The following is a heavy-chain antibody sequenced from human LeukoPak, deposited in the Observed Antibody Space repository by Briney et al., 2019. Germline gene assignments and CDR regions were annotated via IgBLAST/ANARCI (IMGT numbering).Heavy chain of an antibody. CDR1: VFTFSSYS. CDR2: ISGSGGST. V-gene: IGHV3-23*01. J-gene: IGHJ6*02. D-gene: IGHD3-16*01. CDR3: ATSWGPDTSAFRWGRDGMDV. Sequence: GGFLRLSCAASVFTFSSYSMSWVRHAPWKGLEWLSGISGSGGSTYYADSVKGRFTISRDNSKNTLYLQMNSLRAEDTAVYYCATSWGPDTSAFRWGRDGMDVWGQGTTVIVS.